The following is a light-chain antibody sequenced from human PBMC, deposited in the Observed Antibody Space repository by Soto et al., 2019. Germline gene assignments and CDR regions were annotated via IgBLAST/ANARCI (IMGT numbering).Light chain of an antibody. Sequence: DIQMTQYQSSLSSSLGDRVTITCRASQSISIYLNWYQQKPGEAPNLLIYAASSLQTGVPSRFSGSGSGTDFTLTISSLQPEDFATYYCQQTYNTLITFGQGTRLEI. J-gene: IGKJ5*01. V-gene: IGKV1-39*01. CDR3: QQTYNTLIT. CDR2: AAS. CDR1: QSISIY.